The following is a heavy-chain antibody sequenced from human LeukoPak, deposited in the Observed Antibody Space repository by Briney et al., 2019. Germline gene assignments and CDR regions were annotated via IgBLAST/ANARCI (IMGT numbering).Heavy chain of an antibody. CDR3: AKASTSSSWYVDY. Sequence: GRSLRLSCAASGFTFDDYAMHWVRQAPGKGLEWVSGISWNSGSIGYADSVKGRLTISRDNAKNSLYLQMNSLRAEDTALYYYAKASTSSSWYVDYWGQGTLVTVSS. V-gene: IGHV3-9*01. CDR2: ISWNSGSI. CDR1: GFTFDDYA. J-gene: IGHJ4*02. D-gene: IGHD6-13*01.